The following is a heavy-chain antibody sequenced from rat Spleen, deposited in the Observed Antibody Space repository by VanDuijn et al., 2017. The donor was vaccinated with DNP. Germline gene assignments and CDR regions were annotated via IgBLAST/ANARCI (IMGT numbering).Heavy chain of an antibody. CDR1: GYSITSSS. CDR3: ARWRIGPHYFDY. V-gene: IGHV3-1*01. J-gene: IGHJ2*01. D-gene: IGHD1-11*01. Sequence: EVQLQESGPGLLKPSQSLSLTCSVTGYSITSSSRWNWIRKFPGNKMEWIGHINYSGITTYNPSLKSRISITRDTSKNQFFQQLRSVTTEDTATYYCARWRIGPHYFDYWGQGVMVTVSS. CDR2: INYSGIT.